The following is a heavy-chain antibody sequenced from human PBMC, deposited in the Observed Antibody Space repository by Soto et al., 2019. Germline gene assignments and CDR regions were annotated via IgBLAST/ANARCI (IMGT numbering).Heavy chain of an antibody. CDR1: GFSLSTSGVG. Sequence: QITLKESGPTLVKPIQTLTLTCTFSGFSLSTSGVGVGWIRQPPGKALEWLALIYWDDDKRYSPSLKSRLTITKDTSKNQVVLTMTNMDPVDTATYYCAHRPTVYYYDSSGYYVLGDAFDIWGQGTMVTVSS. D-gene: IGHD3-22*01. CDR2: IYWDDDK. J-gene: IGHJ3*02. V-gene: IGHV2-5*02. CDR3: AHRPTVYYYDSSGYYVLGDAFDI.